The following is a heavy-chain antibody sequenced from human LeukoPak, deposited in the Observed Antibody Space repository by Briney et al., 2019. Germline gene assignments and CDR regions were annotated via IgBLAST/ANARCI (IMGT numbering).Heavy chain of an antibody. CDR3: ARTLHGGDYGAFDI. V-gene: IGHV4-61*02. D-gene: IGHD4-17*01. CDR2: LYRSGST. J-gene: IGHJ3*02. CDR1: GGSISSGFYY. Sequence: SETLSLTCTVSGGSISSGFYYWSWIRQPAGKGLEWIGRLYRSGSTNYNPSLESRITISVDMSKNQFSLKLSSVTAADTAVCYCARTLHGGDYGAFDIWGQGTMVTVSA.